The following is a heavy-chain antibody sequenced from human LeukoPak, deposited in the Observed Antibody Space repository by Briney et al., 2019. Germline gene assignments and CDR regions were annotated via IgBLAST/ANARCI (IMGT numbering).Heavy chain of an antibody. CDR3: ARDRDSSSHFGY. J-gene: IGHJ4*02. Sequence: GGSLRLSCAASGVTVSSNYMSWVRQAPGKGLAWVSVIYSSGATFYAGSVKGRFTIPRDNSKNTLYLQMNSLRAEDTAVYYCARDRDSSSHFGYWGQGTLVTVSS. CDR2: IYSSGAT. CDR1: GVTVSSNY. D-gene: IGHD6-13*01. V-gene: IGHV3-66*01.